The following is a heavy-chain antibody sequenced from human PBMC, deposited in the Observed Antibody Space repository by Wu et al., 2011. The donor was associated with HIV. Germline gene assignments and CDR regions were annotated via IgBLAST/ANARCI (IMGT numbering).Heavy chain of an antibody. Sequence: QVQLVQSGAEVKKPGASVKVSCKASGYTFTSYYMHWVRQAPGQGLEWMGGFDPEDRETFYAQRFQGRVTMTADTSTDTAYMDLSSLRSEDTALYYCATEYPRVKGTGFLSGYSSTTIFDFWGQGTLVTVSS. CDR1: GYTFTSYY. J-gene: IGHJ4*02. D-gene: IGHD3-3*01. CDR2: FDPEDRET. V-gene: IGHV1-24*01. CDR3: ATEYPRVKGTGFLSGYSSTTIFDF.